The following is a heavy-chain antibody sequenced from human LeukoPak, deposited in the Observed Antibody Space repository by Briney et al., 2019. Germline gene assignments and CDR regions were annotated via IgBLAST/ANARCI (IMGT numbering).Heavy chain of an antibody. Sequence: GGSLRLSCAASGFTFSSYGMHWVRQAPGKGLEWVAFIRYDGSNKYYADSVKGRFTISRDNSKNTLYLQMNSLRAEDTAVYYCAKDFDIVVVPAGGAFDIWGQGTMVTVSS. CDR1: GFTFSSYG. J-gene: IGHJ3*02. V-gene: IGHV3-30*02. CDR3: AKDFDIVVVPAGGAFDI. CDR2: IRYDGSNK. D-gene: IGHD2-2*01.